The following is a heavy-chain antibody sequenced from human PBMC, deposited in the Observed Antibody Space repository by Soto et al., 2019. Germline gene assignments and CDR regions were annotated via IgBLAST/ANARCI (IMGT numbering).Heavy chain of an antibody. V-gene: IGHV3-48*02. Sequence: GGSLRLSCAASGFTFSSYSMNWVRQAPGKGLEWVSYISSSSSTIYYADSVKGRFTISRDNAKNSLYLQMNSLRDENTAVYYCARLLATNDYVGGSYRYPGYFDYWGQGTLVTVSS. D-gene: IGHD3-16*02. CDR3: ARLLATNDYVGGSYRYPGYFDY. CDR2: ISSSSSTI. CDR1: GFTFSSYS. J-gene: IGHJ4*02.